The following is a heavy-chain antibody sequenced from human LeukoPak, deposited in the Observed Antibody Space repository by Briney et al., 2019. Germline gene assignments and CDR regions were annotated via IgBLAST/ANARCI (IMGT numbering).Heavy chain of an antibody. V-gene: IGHV4-4*02. CDR3: ARDRGGLTYGKDI. CDR1: GDSFSSNYW. D-gene: IGHD2-15*01. J-gene: IGHJ6*02. Sequence: SETLSLTCAVSGDSFSSNYWWNWVRQSPGKGLEWIGEIYHSGTTNYNPSLRSRVSISLDKSKNQLSLKVNSVTAADTAVYYCARDRGGLTYGKDIWGQGTTVTVSS. CDR2: IYHSGTT.